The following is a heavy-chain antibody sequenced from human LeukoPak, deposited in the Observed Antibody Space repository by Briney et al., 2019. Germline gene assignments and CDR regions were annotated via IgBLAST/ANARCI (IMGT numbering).Heavy chain of an antibody. V-gene: IGHV4-34*01. D-gene: IGHD6-13*01. Sequence: SETLSLTCAVYGGSFSGFYWSWIRQPPGKGLEWIGEINHSGSTNYNPSLKSRVTISVDTSKNQFSLKLSSVTAADTAVYYCARGKRGYSSSWYDYWGQGTLVTVSS. CDR1: GGSFSGFY. CDR3: ARGKRGYSSSWYDY. CDR2: INHSGST. J-gene: IGHJ4*02.